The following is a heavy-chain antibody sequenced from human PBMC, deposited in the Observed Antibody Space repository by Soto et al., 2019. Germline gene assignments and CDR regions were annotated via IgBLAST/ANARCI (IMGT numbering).Heavy chain of an antibody. D-gene: IGHD2-21*02. CDR1: GDSINNRRYY. V-gene: IGHV4-39*01. CDR2: IYYSGST. J-gene: IGHJ4*02. Sequence: SETLSLVCTFTGDSINNRRYYWGWIRQPPGKGLEWIGSIYYSGSTYNNPSLKSRVSMSVDTSKNQFSLKLRSVTAADTALYYCARQRTSVVTQAYFDSWGQGSLVTVSS. CDR3: ARQRTSVVTQAYFDS.